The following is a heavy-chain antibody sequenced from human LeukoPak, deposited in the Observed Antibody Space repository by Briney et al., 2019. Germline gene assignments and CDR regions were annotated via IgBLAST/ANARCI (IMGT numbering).Heavy chain of an antibody. CDR2: ISWNSGSI. J-gene: IGHJ4*02. V-gene: IGHV3-9*01. CDR1: GFTFDDYA. D-gene: IGHD3-9*01. CDR3: AKDPLFYDILTGYPDY. Sequence: PGGSLRLSCAASGFTFDDYAMHWVRQAPGKGLEWVSGISWNSGSIGYADSVKGRFTISRDNSKNTLYLQMNSLRAEDTAVYYCAKDPLFYDILTGYPDYWGQGTLVTVSS.